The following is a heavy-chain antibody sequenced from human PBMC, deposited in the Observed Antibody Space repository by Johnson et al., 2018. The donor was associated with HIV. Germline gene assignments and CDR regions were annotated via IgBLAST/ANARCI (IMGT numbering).Heavy chain of an antibody. CDR1: GFTFSSYA. Sequence: VQVVESGGGLVQPGGSLRLSQTASGFTFSSYAMSWVRQAPGKGLEWVSVMYSDGRTFYADSVKGRFTISRDNSKNTLYLQMNSLRAEDTALYYCAREVYGSGSYGAFDIWGQGTMVTVSS. J-gene: IGHJ3*02. CDR3: AREVYGSGSYGAFDI. D-gene: IGHD3-10*01. V-gene: IGHV3-23*03. CDR2: MYSDGRT.